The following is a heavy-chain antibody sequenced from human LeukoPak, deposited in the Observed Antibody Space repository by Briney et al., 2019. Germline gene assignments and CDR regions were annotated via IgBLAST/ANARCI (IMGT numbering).Heavy chain of an antibody. Sequence: GGSLRLSCAASGFTFSSYWMSWVRQAPGKGLEWVSYISSSSSNIFYADSFKGQFTISRDNAQNSLYLQMNSLRVEDTAVYYCARDPPGAHFDYWGQGTLVTVSS. D-gene: IGHD7-27*01. V-gene: IGHV3-21*01. CDR1: GFTFSSYW. J-gene: IGHJ4*02. CDR3: ARDPPGAHFDY. CDR2: ISSSSSNI.